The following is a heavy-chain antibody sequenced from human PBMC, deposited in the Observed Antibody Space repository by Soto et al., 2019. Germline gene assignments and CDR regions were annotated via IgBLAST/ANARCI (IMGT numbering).Heavy chain of an antibody. Sequence: SETLSLTCTVSGGSISSYYWSWIRQPPGKGLEWIGYIYYSGSTNYNPSLKSRVTISVDTSKNQFSLKLSSVTAADTAVYYCARETKWLDLXYWGQGTLLTVSS. CDR3: ARETKWLDLXY. D-gene: IGHD6-19*01. J-gene: IGHJ4*02. CDR1: GGSISSYY. V-gene: IGHV4-59*01. CDR2: IYYSGST.